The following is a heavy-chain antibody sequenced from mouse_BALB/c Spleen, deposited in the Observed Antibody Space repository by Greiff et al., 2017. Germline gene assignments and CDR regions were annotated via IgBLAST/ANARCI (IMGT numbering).Heavy chain of an antibody. CDR1: GYTFTDYE. J-gene: IGHJ3*01. V-gene: IGHV1-15*01. D-gene: IGHD2-3*01. CDR3: TGYDGYYDY. Sequence: VKLQESGAELVRPGASVTLSCKASGYTFTDYEMHWVKQTPVHGLEWIGAIDPETGGTAYNQKFKGKATLTADKSSSTAYMELRSLTSEDSAVYYCTGYDGYYDYWGQGTLVTVSA. CDR2: IDPETGGT.